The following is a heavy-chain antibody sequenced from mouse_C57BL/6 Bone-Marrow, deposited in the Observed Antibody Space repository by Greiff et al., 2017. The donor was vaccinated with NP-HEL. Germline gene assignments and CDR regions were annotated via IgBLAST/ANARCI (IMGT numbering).Heavy chain of an antibody. CDR3: ARFYYDYGYYAMDY. J-gene: IGHJ4*01. CDR1: GYAFSSSW. D-gene: IGHD2-4*01. Sequence: VQLQQSGPELVKPGASVKISCKASGYAFSSSWMNWVKQRPGKGLEWIGRIYPGDGDTNYNGKFKGKATLTADKSSSTAYMELRSLTSEDSAVYFCARFYYDYGYYAMDYWGQGTSVTVSS. V-gene: IGHV1-82*01. CDR2: IYPGDGDT.